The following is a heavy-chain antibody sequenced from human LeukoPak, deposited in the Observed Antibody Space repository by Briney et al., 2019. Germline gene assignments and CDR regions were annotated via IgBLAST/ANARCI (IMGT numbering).Heavy chain of an antibody. CDR1: GFTFSSYW. V-gene: IGHV3-74*01. J-gene: IGHJ6*03. Sequence: GGSLRLSCAASGFTFSSYWMHWVRQAPGKGLVWVSRINSDGSSTSYADSVKGRFTISRDNSKNTLYLQMNSLRAEDTAVYYCAKQLSYQLLYYYYYYMDVWGKGTTVTVSS. CDR3: AKQLSYQLLYYYYYYMDV. D-gene: IGHD2-2*01. CDR2: INSDGSST.